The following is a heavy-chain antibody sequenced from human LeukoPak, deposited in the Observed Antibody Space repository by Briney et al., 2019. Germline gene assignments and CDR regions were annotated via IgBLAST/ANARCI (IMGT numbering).Heavy chain of an antibody. CDR1: GFTFSTYT. CDR3: ARGGIYSQGFDY. CDR2: ISTSGSYI. V-gene: IGHV3-21*01. Sequence: GGSLRLSCAASGFTFSTYTMNWVRQAPGKGLEWVSSISTSGSYIYYTDSLKGRLTVSRDNAKNSLYLQMNSLRAEDTAIYYCARGGIYSQGFDYWGQGSLVTVSS. D-gene: IGHD6-13*01. J-gene: IGHJ4*02.